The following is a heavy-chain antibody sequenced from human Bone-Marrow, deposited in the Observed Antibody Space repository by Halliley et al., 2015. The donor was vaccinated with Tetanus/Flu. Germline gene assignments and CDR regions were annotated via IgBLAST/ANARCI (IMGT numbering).Heavy chain of an antibody. D-gene: IGHD3-10*01. CDR2: IWYGERDK. J-gene: IGHJ4*02. Sequence: LEWVALIWYGERDKLYADSVKGRFTISRDNSENTLYLQMNSLKVEDTGVYYCARDPSGPPDYWGQGTLVTVS. V-gene: IGHV3-33*01. CDR3: ARDPSGPPDY.